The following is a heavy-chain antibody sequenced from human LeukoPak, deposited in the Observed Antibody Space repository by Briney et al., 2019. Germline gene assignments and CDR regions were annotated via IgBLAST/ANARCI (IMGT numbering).Heavy chain of an antibody. J-gene: IGHJ4*02. CDR2: ISSNSNTI. D-gene: IGHD1-26*01. CDR3: AREFIVGASYSPGIYYFDY. CDR1: GFTFSSYN. V-gene: IGHV3-48*04. Sequence: HPGESLRLSCAASGFTFSSYNMNWVRQAPGKGLEWVSYISSNSNTIYYADSMKGRFTISRDNAKNSLYLQMNSLRAEDTAVYYCAREFIVGASYSPGIYYFDYWGQGTLVTVSS.